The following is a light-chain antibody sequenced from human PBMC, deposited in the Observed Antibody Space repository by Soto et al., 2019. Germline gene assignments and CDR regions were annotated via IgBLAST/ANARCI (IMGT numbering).Light chain of an antibody. CDR3: QQYDSSPYT. CDR2: GAS. Sequence: EIVLTQSPGTLSLSPGERATLSCRASQSVSSSYLAWYQQKPGQAPRLLIYGASSRATGIPDRFSGSGSGTDFTLTISRVEPEDFAVYYCQQYDSSPYTFGQGTKLEIK. V-gene: IGKV3-20*01. CDR1: QSVSSSY. J-gene: IGKJ2*01.